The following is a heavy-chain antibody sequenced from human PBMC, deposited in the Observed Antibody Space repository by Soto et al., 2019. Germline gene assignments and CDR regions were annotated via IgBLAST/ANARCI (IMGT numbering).Heavy chain of an antibody. J-gene: IGHJ4*02. V-gene: IGHV1-69*13. D-gene: IGHD6-13*01. CDR2: IIPIFGTA. CDR1: GVTFSSYA. Sequence: TVKVSCQASGVTFSSYAISWVRQAPGQGLEWMGGIIPIFGTANYAQKFQGRVTITADESTSTAYMELSSLRYEDEAVYYCAREIEAAGTGFDYWGQGTLVTVSS. CDR3: AREIEAAGTGFDY.